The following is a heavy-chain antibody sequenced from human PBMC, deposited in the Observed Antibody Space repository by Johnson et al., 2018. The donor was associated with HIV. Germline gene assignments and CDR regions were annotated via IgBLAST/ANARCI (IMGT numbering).Heavy chain of an antibody. CDR1: GFTFSDYY. J-gene: IGHJ3*02. Sequence: VQLVESGGGLIQPGGSLRLSCAASGFTFSDYYMSWIRQAPGKGLEWVAVISYDGSNKYYADSVKGRFTLSRDNSKNTLYLQMSSLRVEDTAVYYCARVGDGSGYYFEAFDIWGQGTMVTVSS. CDR2: ISYDGSNK. D-gene: IGHD3-22*01. V-gene: IGHV3-30-3*01. CDR3: ARVGDGSGYYFEAFDI.